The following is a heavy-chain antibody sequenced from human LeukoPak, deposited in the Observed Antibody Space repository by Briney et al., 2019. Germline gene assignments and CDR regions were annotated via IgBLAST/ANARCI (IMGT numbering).Heavy chain of an antibody. CDR3: AREGYYGSGSPPSLYFDY. CDR2: TSSDLDVK. Sequence: GGSLRLSCAASGFTFSSYAMHWVRQAPGKGLEWVAVTSSDLDVKLYADSVKGRFTISRDNSRSTLYLQMNSLRPEDTAIYYCAREGYYGSGSPPSLYFDYWGQGTLVTVSS. CDR1: GFTFSSYA. J-gene: IGHJ4*02. V-gene: IGHV3-30-3*01. D-gene: IGHD3-10*01.